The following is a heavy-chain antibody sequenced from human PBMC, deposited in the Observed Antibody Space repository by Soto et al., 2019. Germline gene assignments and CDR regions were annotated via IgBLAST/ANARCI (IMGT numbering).Heavy chain of an antibody. V-gene: IGHV3-30-3*01. CDR1: GFTFSSYA. J-gene: IGHJ5*02. CDR3: ARDGSGYDFWSGYYTPNWFDP. D-gene: IGHD3-3*01. CDR2: ISYDGSNK. Sequence: PGGSLRLSCAASGFTFSSYAMHWVRQAPGKGLEWVAVISYDGSNKYYADSVKGRFTISRDNSKNTLYLQMNSLRAEDTAVYYCARDGSGYDFWSGYYTPNWFDPWGQGTLVTVSS.